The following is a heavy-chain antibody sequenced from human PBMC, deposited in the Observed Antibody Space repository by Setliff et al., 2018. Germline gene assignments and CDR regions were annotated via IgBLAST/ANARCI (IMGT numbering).Heavy chain of an antibody. CDR3: VKDRVPDGVWDFDF. CDR2: INPRTGVT. CDR1: GYTFTGHY. J-gene: IGHJ4*02. Sequence: ASVKVSCKASGYTFTGHYIHWVRQAPGQGLEWMGWINPRTGVTNYAQKFQGRVTMTRDTLYLQMNSLRVEDTALYYCVKDRVPDGVWDFDFWGQGTLVTVSS. V-gene: IGHV1-2*02. D-gene: IGHD2-15*01.